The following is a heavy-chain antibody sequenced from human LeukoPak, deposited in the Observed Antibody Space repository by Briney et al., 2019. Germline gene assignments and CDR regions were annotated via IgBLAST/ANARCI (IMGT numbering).Heavy chain of an antibody. Sequence: GRSLRLSCAASRFTFSRYGMHWVRQAPGKGLEWVAAISYDGSNKYYGDSVKGRFTISRDNSKNTLYLQMNSLRAEDTALYYCAKELKWGEYYGMDVWGQRTTVTVSS. CDR3: AKELKWGEYYGMDV. D-gene: IGHD3-16*01. V-gene: IGHV3-30*18. CDR2: ISYDGSNK. J-gene: IGHJ6*02. CDR1: RFTFSRYG.